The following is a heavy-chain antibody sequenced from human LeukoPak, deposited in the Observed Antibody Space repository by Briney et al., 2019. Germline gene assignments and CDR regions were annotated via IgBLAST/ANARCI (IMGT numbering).Heavy chain of an antibody. J-gene: IGHJ4*02. CDR1: GFTLSGSA. Sequence: PGGSLRLSCAASGFTLSGSAMHWVRQASGKGLEWVGRIRSKANGYTTAYAASVKGRFTISRDDSKNTAYLQMNSLKTEDTAVYYCTRVLRYPDYWGQGTLVTVSS. D-gene: IGHD3-9*01. CDR3: TRVLRYPDY. CDR2: IRSKANGYTT. V-gene: IGHV3-73*01.